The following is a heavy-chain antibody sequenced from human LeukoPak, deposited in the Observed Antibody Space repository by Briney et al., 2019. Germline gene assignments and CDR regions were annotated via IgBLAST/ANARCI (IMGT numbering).Heavy chain of an antibody. V-gene: IGHV3-21*01. CDR1: GFTFSSYS. Sequence: GGSLRLSCAASGFTFSSYSMNWVRQAPGKGLEWASSISSSSSYIYYADSVKGRFTISRDNAKNSLYLQMNSLRAEDTAVYYCATQRPPSDHLFDYWGQGTLVTVSS. CDR2: ISSSSSYI. D-gene: IGHD1-1*01. CDR3: ATQRPPSDHLFDY. J-gene: IGHJ4*02.